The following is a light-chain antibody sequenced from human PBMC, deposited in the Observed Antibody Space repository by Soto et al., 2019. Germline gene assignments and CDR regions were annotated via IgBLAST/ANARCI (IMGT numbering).Light chain of an antibody. CDR3: SSHTTSSALQV. V-gene: IGLV2-14*01. CDR1: ISDFVIYNY. Sequence: QSALTQPASVSGSPGQSITISCTGTISDFVIYNYVSWYQQHSGKAPKLMLYGVSNRPSGVSNRFSGSKSGNTASLTISGLQAEDEADYYCSSHTTSSALQVFGTGTKLTVL. J-gene: IGLJ1*01. CDR2: GVS.